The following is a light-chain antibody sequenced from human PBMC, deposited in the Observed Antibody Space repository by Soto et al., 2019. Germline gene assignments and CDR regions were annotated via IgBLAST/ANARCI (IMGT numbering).Light chain of an antibody. CDR1: SSNIGSNI. V-gene: IGLV1-44*01. CDR2: SNN. Sequence: QSVLTQPHSASGTPGQRVTISCSGSSSNIGSNIVNWYQQFPGTAHKLLIYSNNQRPSGVPDRFSGSKSGTSASLAISGLQSEEEADYYCAAWDDSLNGWVFGGGTKLTVL. J-gene: IGLJ3*02. CDR3: AAWDDSLNGWV.